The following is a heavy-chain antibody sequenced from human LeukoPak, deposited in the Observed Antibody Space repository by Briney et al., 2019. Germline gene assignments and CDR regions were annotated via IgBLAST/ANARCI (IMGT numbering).Heavy chain of an antibody. V-gene: IGHV4-59*01. CDR2: IYYSGST. CDR1: GGSISSYY. CDR3: ARATWGYYDSSGYYPAYYYYMDV. D-gene: IGHD3-22*01. J-gene: IGHJ6*03. Sequence: PSETLSLTCTVSGGSISSYYWSWIRQPPGKGLEWIGYIYYSGSTNYNPSLKSRVTISVDTSKNQFSLKLSSVTAADTAVYYCARATWGYYDSSGYYPAYYYYMDVWGKGTTVTVSS.